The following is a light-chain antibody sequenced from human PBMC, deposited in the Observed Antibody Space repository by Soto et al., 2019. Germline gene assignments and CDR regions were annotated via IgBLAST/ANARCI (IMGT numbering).Light chain of an antibody. J-gene: IGLJ1*01. CDR1: SSDVGGYNY. CDR3: CSYAGSPRYV. Sequence: QSALTQPRSVSGSPGQSVTISCTGTSSDVGGYNYVSWYQQHPGKAPKVMIYDVSEPPSGVPHRFSGSKSGNTASLTISGLQAEDEADYYCCSYAGSPRYVLGTGTKLTVL. CDR2: DVS. V-gene: IGLV2-11*01.